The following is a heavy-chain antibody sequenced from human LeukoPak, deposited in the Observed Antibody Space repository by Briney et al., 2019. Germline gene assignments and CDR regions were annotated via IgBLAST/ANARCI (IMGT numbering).Heavy chain of an antibody. CDR2: ISGDGGST. V-gene: IGHV3-43*02. CDR1: GFTFDDYA. Sequence: PGGSLRLSCAASGFTFDDYAMHWLRQAPGKGLEWVSLISGDGGSTYYADPVKGRFTISRDNSKNSLYLQVNSLRTEDTALYYCARSSGWYNYYYYGMDVWGQGTTVTVSS. CDR3: ARSSGWYNYYYYGMDV. J-gene: IGHJ6*02. D-gene: IGHD6-19*01.